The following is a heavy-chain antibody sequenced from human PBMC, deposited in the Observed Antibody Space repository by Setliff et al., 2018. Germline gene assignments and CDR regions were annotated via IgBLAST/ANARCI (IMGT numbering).Heavy chain of an antibody. J-gene: IGHJ4*02. CDR2: MYDSGST. D-gene: IGHD2-2*01. CDR3: ARGIGGFCSSNSCSKESWP. V-gene: IGHV4-39*07. Sequence: PSETLSLTCTVSGASISNRDYHWGWIRQSPGKGLEWIGHMYDSGSTYHNPSLKSRVTISVDTSKNQFSLKLDSVTAADTAVYYCARGIGGFCSSNSCSKESWPWGQGTLVTVSS. CDR1: GASISNRDYH.